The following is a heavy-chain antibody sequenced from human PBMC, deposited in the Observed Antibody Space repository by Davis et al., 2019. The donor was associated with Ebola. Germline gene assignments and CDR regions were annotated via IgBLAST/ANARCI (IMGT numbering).Heavy chain of an antibody. CDR1: GFTFSSYA. V-gene: IGHV3-23*01. D-gene: IGHD3-10*01. Sequence: GESLKISCAASGFTFSSYAMSWVRQAPGKGLEWVSAISGSGGSTYYADSVKGRFTISRDNSKNTLYLQMNSLRAEDTAVYYCARDRALYGSGYLRDYGMDVWGQGTTVTVSS. CDR3: ARDRALYGSGYLRDYGMDV. CDR2: ISGSGGST. J-gene: IGHJ6*02.